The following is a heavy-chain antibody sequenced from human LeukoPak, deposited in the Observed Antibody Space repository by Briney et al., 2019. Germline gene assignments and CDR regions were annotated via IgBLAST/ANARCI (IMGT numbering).Heavy chain of an antibody. Sequence: ASVKVSCKASGYTFTSYYMHWVRQAPGQGLEWMGIINPSGGSTSYAQKFQGRVTMTRDTSTSTVYMELSSLRSEATAVYYCARADSSGWYLDYWGQGTLVTVSS. V-gene: IGHV1-46*01. CDR1: GYTFTSYY. CDR3: ARADSSGWYLDY. CDR2: INPSGGST. D-gene: IGHD6-19*01. J-gene: IGHJ4*02.